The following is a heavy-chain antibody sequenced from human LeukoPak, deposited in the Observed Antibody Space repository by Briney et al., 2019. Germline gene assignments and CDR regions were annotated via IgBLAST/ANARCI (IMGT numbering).Heavy chain of an antibody. J-gene: IGHJ4*02. Sequence: GGSLRLSCAASGFTFSSYAMIWVRQAPGKGLEWVSLISDSGTSTYYPDSVKGRFTISRDNSKNKVYLQMNSLRAEDTAVYYCAKGVSGYGSGRPFDYWGQGTLVTVSS. D-gene: IGHD3-10*01. V-gene: IGHV3-23*01. CDR1: GFTFSSYA. CDR2: ISDSGTST. CDR3: AKGVSGYGSGRPFDY.